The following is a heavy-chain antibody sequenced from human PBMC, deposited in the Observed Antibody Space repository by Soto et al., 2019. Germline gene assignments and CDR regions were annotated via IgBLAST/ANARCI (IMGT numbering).Heavy chain of an antibody. CDR3: ARIRSTHYYYGMDV. D-gene: IGHD3-3*01. CDR2: IYPGDSDT. V-gene: IGHV5-51*01. CDR1: GYSFTSYW. Sequence: PGASQKISCEGCGYSFTSYWIGWVRQMTGKGLEWMGIIYPGDSDTRYSPSFQGQVTISADKSISTAYLQWSSLKASDTAMYYCARIRSTHYYYGMDVWVQGTTVTVSS. J-gene: IGHJ6*02.